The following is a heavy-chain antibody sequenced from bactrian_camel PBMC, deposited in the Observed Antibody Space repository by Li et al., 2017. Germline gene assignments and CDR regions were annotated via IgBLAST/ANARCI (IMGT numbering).Heavy chain of an antibody. V-gene: IGHV3S53*01. CDR3: AATSKWCDHSDYARSWQYDY. CDR1: GSIDSKLC. CDR2: IGTDGLT. J-gene: IGHJ4*01. Sequence: VQLVESGGGSVQAGGSLRLSCAASGSIDSKLCMAWFRQAPGQGTEEAAVIGTDGLTRYANSVKGRFTISQDNNKNTLYLQMNSLKPEDTAMYYCAATSKWCDHSDYARSWQYDYWGQGTQVTVS. D-gene: IGHD4*01.